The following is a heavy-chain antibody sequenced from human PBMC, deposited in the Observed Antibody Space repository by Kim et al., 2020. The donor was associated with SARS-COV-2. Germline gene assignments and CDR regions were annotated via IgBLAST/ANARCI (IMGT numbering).Heavy chain of an antibody. D-gene: IGHD3-10*01. CDR1: GGSISSGGYY. Sequence: SETLSLTCTVSGGSISSGGYYWSWIRQHPGKGLEWIGYIYYSGSTYYNPSLKSRVTISVDTSKNQFSLKLSSVTAADTAVYYCAREDHYYYGSGSYYNAWGQGTLVTGSS. CDR2: IYYSGST. CDR3: AREDHYYYGSGSYYNA. J-gene: IGHJ4*02. V-gene: IGHV4-31*03.